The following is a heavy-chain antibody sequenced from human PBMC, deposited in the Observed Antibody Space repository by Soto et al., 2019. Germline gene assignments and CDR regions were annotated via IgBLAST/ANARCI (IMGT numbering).Heavy chain of an antibody. CDR1: GFTFSSYA. V-gene: IGHV3-33*01. CDR2: IGYDGSNK. Sequence: PGGSLSLSCAASGFTFSSYAMHWVRQAPGKGLEWVAVIGYDGSNKYYADSVKGRFTISRDNSKNTLYLQMNSLRAEDTAVYYCARDGEPRYCTNGVCYVPKKHNWFDPWGQGTLVTVSS. D-gene: IGHD2-8*01. CDR3: ARDGEPRYCTNGVCYVPKKHNWFDP. J-gene: IGHJ5*02.